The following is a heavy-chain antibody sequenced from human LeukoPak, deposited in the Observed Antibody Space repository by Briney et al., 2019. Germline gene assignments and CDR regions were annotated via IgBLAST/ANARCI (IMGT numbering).Heavy chain of an antibody. CDR1: GGTFSSYA. D-gene: IGHD6-19*01. J-gene: IGHJ1*01. V-gene: IGHV1-69*05. Sequence: ASVKVSCKASGGTFSSYAISWVRQAPGQGLEWMGGIIPIFGTANYAQKFQGRVTITTDESTSTAYMVLSSLRSEDTAVYYCARGAPQVYSSGWYTYFQHWGQGTLVTVSS. CDR2: IIPIFGTA. CDR3: ARGAPQVYSSGWYTYFQH.